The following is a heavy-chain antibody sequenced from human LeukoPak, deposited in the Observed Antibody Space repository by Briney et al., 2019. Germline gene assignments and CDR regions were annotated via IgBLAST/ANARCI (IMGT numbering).Heavy chain of an antibody. CDR2: VSYSGTT. CDR3: ARYIRGPNYYIDV. J-gene: IGHJ6*03. Sequence: SETLSLTCTASGGSLSSDYWSWIRQPPGKGLEWIGYVSYSGTTNYNPSLNSRLTISLDTSKNRSSLNLSSVTAADTAIYFCARYIRGPNYYIDVWGKGTTVTVSS. V-gene: IGHV4-59*01. D-gene: IGHD1-14*01. CDR1: GGSLSSDY.